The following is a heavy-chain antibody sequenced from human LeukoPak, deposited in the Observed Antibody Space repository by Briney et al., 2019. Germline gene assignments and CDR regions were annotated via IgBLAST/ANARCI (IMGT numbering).Heavy chain of an antibody. CDR2: INPNSGGT. CDR1: GYTFTGYY. CDR3: ARDLGYQLKQRLNDY. D-gene: IGHD2-2*01. V-gene: IGHV1-2*02. J-gene: IGHJ4*02. Sequence: ASVKVSCKASGYTFTGYYMHWVRQAPGQGLEWMGWINPNSGGTNYAQKFQGRVTMTRDTSISTAYMELSRLRSDDTAVYYCARDLGYQLKQRLNDYWGQGNLVTVSS.